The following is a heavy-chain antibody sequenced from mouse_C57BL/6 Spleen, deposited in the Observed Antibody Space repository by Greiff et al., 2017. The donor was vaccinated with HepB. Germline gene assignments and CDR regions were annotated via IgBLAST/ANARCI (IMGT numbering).Heavy chain of an antibody. Sequence: VQLQQSGAELVRPGTSVKVSCKASGYAFTNYLIEWVKQRPGQGLEWIGVINPGSGGTNYNEKFKGKATLTADKSSSTAYMQLSSLTSEDSAVYCCAREEDDYEFAYWGQGTLVTVSA. CDR3: AREEDDYEFAY. D-gene: IGHD2-4*01. CDR2: INPGSGGT. J-gene: IGHJ3*01. CDR1: GYAFTNYL. V-gene: IGHV1-54*01.